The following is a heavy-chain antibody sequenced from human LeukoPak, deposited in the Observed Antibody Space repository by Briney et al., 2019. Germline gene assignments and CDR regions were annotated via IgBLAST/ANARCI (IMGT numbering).Heavy chain of an antibody. CDR2: ISAYNGNT. CDR1: GYTFTSYD. CDR3: ASRTAEGYFDY. Sequence: ASVKVSCKASGYTFTSYDISWVRQAPGQGLEWMGWISAYNGNTNYAQKLQGRVTMTTDTSTSTAYMELRSLRSDDTAVYYCASRTAEGYFDYWGQGTLVTVSS. J-gene: IGHJ4*02. V-gene: IGHV1-18*01.